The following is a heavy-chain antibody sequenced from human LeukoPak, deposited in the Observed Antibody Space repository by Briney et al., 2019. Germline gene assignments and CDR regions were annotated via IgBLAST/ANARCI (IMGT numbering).Heavy chain of an antibody. J-gene: IGHJ4*02. CDR1: GGTFSSYA. CDR2: IIPIFGTA. Sequence: SVKVSCKASGGTFSSYAISWVRQAPGQGLEWMGGIIPIFGTANYAQKFQGRVTITADESTSTAYMELSSLRSEDTAVYYCARRQGCSSTSCPPDYWGRGTLVTVSS. CDR3: ARRQGCSSTSCPPDY. V-gene: IGHV1-69*13. D-gene: IGHD2-2*01.